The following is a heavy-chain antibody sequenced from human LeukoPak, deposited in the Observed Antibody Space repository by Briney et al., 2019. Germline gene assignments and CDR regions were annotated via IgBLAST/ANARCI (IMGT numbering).Heavy chain of an antibody. CDR3: AHGSGSYYNPFDY. D-gene: IGHD3-10*01. CDR1: GGSISSYY. J-gene: IGHJ4*02. Sequence: PSETLSLTCTVSGGSISSYYWSWIRQPPGKGLEWIGSIYYSGSTYYNPSLKSRVTISVDTSKNQFSLKLSSVTAADTAVYYCAHGSGSYYNPFDYWGQGTLVTVSS. V-gene: IGHV4-59*05. CDR2: IYYSGST.